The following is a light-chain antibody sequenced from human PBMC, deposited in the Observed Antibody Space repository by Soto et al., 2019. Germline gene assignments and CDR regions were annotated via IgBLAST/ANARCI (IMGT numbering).Light chain of an antibody. J-gene: IGKJ1*01. CDR3: QQYNSFPWT. Sequence: DIQITKSPSSFSASTGERVTIHCRASQGISSYLAWYQQKPGKAPKLLIYKASSLASGVPSRFSGSGSGTEFTLTISSLQPDDLATYYCQQYNSFPWTFGQGTKVDIK. V-gene: IGKV1-5*03. CDR1: QGISSY. CDR2: KAS.